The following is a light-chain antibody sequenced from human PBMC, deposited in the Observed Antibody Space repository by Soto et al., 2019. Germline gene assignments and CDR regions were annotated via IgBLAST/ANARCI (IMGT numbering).Light chain of an antibody. CDR1: SSNIGAGYD. Sequence: QSVLTQPPSVSGAPGQRVTISCTGSSSNIGAGYDVHWYQQLPGTAPKLLIYGNSNRPSGVPDRFSGSKSGTSASLAITGLQAEDEADDYCQSYDSSLSGYNYVFGTGTKLTVL. CDR3: QSYDSSLSGYNYV. CDR2: GNS. V-gene: IGLV1-40*01. J-gene: IGLJ1*01.